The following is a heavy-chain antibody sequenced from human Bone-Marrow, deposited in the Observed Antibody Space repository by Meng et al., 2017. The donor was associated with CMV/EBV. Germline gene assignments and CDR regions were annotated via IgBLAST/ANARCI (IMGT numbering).Heavy chain of an antibody. D-gene: IGHD6-19*01. CDR2: INPNDDT. J-gene: IGHJ4*02. CDR3: ARSSGWSRFDY. CDR1: GYTVTDYY. Sequence: QVQLVQAGGEVKKPGASVQVSCKASGYTVTDYYIQWVRQAPGQWLEWMGWINPNDDTNYAQNFQGRVTMTRDMSINTVYMELSRLTSDDTAVYYCARSSGWSRFDYWGLGTLVTVSS. V-gene: IGHV1-2*02.